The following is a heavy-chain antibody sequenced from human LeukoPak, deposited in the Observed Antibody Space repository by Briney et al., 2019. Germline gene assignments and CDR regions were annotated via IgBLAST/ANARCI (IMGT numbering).Heavy chain of an antibody. CDR2: IIPIFGIA. CDR3: ARVDGYYDSSGYYY. D-gene: IGHD3-22*01. CDR1: GGTFSSYA. Sequence: EASVKVSCKASGGTFSSYAISWVRQAPGQGLEWMGRIIPIFGIANYAQKFQGRVTITADKSTSTAYMELSSLRSEDTAVYYCARVDGYYDSSGYYYWGQGTLVNVSS. J-gene: IGHJ4*02. V-gene: IGHV1-69*04.